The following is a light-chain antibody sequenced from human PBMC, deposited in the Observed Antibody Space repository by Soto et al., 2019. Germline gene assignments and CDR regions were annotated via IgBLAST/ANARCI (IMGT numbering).Light chain of an antibody. Sequence: DIQMIQSPSSLSASVGDTVTITCRASQDIKNYLAWFQQKPGKPPKLLIYEESTLHSGVPSRFSGRKSGTQFTLTIDSLQPEDFATYYCQQVKTYPRTFGGGTKVDIK. V-gene: IGKV1-16*01. CDR3: QQVKTYPRT. J-gene: IGKJ4*01. CDR2: EES. CDR1: QDIKNY.